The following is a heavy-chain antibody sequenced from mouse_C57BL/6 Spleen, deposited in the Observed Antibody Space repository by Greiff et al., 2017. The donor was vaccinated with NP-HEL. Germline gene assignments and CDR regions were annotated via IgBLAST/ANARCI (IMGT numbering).Heavy chain of an antibody. CDR2: IDPEDGDT. Sequence: VQLQQSGAELVRPGASVKLSCTASGFNITDYYMHWVKQRPEQGLEWIGRIDPEDGDTEYAPKFQGKATVTADTSSNTAYLQLSSLTSEDTAVYYCTLYSNHAMDYWGQGTSVTVSS. J-gene: IGHJ4*01. CDR1: GFNITDYY. D-gene: IGHD2-5*01. V-gene: IGHV14-1*01. CDR3: TLYSNHAMDY.